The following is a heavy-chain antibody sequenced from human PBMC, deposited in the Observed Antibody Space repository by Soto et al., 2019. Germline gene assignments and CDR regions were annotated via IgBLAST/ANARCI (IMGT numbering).Heavy chain of an antibody. V-gene: IGHV1-2*02. Sequence: ASVKVSCKASGYTFTGYYMHWVRQAPGQGLEWMGWINPNSGGTNYAQKFQGRVTMTRDTSISTAYMELSRLRSDDTAVYYCARGAGIAARPSPWFDPWGQGTLVTVSS. CDR2: INPNSGGT. CDR3: ARGAGIAARPSPWFDP. J-gene: IGHJ5*02. D-gene: IGHD6-6*01. CDR1: GYTFTGYY.